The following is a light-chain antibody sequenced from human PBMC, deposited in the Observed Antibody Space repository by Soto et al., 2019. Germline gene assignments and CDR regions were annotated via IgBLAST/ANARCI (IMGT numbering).Light chain of an antibody. Sequence: DIQMTQSPSTLPASVGERATITCRASQSISGTFAWYQQKPGKAPNLLIYAASSLQSGVPSRFSGSRSGTDYTLPISSLQPEEDAADYCRQRYSNSWTFGQGTKVDIK. J-gene: IGKJ1*01. CDR1: QSISGT. CDR2: AAS. CDR3: RQRYSNSWT. V-gene: IGKV1-39*01.